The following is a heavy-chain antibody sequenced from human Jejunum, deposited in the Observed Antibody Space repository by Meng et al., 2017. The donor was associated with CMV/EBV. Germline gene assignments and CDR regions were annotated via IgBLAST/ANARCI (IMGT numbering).Heavy chain of an antibody. V-gene: IGHV4-34*01. D-gene: IGHD3-10*01. J-gene: IGHJ4*02. CDR1: GGSCNIYY. Sequence: LTCAVYGGSCNIYYWSWIRQPPGKGLEWLGQINHIANTNYNPSLKSRLTMSVDTSKNQFTLNLTSVTAADTAVYYCARGGPHQSGFDFWGQGTLVTVSS. CDR2: INHIANT. CDR3: ARGGPHQSGFDF.